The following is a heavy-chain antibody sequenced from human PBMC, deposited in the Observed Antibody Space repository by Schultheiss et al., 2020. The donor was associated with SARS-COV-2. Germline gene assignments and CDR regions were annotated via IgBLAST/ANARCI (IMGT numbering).Heavy chain of an antibody. V-gene: IGHV4-61*01. Sequence: SQTLSLTCTVSGGSVSSGSYYWSWIRQPPGKGLEWIGEIYHSGSTNYNPSLKSRVTISVDTSKNQFSLKLSSVTAADTAVYYCSGRGTFGVVISDYWGQGTLVTVSS. D-gene: IGHD3-3*01. J-gene: IGHJ4*02. CDR1: GGSVSSGSYY. CDR3: SGRGTFGVVISDY. CDR2: IYHSGST.